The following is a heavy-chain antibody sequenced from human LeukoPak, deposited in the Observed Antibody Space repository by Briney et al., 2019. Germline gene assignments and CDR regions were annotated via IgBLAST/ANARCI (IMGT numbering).Heavy chain of an antibody. J-gene: IGHJ3*02. Sequence: PGGSLRLSCAASGFSFRSYVMHWVRQAPGKGLEWVANIKQDGSEKYYVDSVKGRFTISRDNAKNSLYLQMNSLRAEDTAVYYCARENYYEVTGFDIWGQGTMVTVSS. V-gene: IGHV3-7*01. CDR3: ARENYYEVTGFDI. CDR1: GFSFRSYV. D-gene: IGHD3-22*01. CDR2: IKQDGSEK.